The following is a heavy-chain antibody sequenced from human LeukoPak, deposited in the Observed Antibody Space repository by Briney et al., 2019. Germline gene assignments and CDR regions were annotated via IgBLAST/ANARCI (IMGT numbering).Heavy chain of an antibody. J-gene: IGHJ4*02. V-gene: IGHV3-33*01. Sequence: PGGSLRLSCAASGFTFRSYGMHWVRQAPGKGLEWVAVIWYDGSNKYYADSVKGRFTISRDNSKNTLYLQMNSLRAEDTAVYYCARDPASYRGYEVPDYWGQGTLVTVSS. CDR1: GFTFRSYG. CDR3: ARDPASYRGYEVPDY. D-gene: IGHD5-12*01. CDR2: IWYDGSNK.